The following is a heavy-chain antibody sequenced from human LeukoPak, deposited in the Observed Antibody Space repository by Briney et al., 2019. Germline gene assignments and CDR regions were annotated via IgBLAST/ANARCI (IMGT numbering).Heavy chain of an antibody. J-gene: IGHJ4*02. CDR1: GYTFTSYG. D-gene: IGHD1-26*01. V-gene: IGHV1-18*01. Sequence: ASVKVSCKTSGYTFTSYGIGWVRQAPGQGLEWMAWINPYNGNTNYAQKLQGRVTVTTDTSTTTAYMELRSLRSDDTAVYYCTRDRSASGSQNYWGQGTLVTVSS. CDR3: TRDRSASGSQNY. CDR2: INPYNGNT.